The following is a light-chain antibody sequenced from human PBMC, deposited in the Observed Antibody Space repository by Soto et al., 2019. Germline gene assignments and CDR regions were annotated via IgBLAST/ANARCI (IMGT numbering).Light chain of an antibody. Sequence: IVLTQSPGTLSLSPGERATLSCRASQSVSSSYLAWYQQKPGQAPRLLIYGASSRATGIPDRFSGSGSGTDFTLTIGRLEPEDFAVFYCQQYGSSITFGQGTRLEIK. CDR2: GAS. J-gene: IGKJ5*01. CDR3: QQYGSSIT. CDR1: QSVSSSY. V-gene: IGKV3-20*01.